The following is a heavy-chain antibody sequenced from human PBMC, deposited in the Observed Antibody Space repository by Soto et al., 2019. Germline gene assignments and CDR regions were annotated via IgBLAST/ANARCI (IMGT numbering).Heavy chain of an antibody. CDR1: GGSVSSGSYY. V-gene: IGHV4-61*01. J-gene: IGHJ4*02. CDR2: IYYSGST. CDR3: ARANYYDSSGQFDY. D-gene: IGHD3-22*01. Sequence: SETLSLTCTVSGGSVSSGSYYWSWIRQPPGKGLEWIGYIYYSGSTNYNPSLKSRVTISVDTSKNQFSLKLSSVTAADTAVYYCARANYYDSSGQFDYWGQGTLVTVSS.